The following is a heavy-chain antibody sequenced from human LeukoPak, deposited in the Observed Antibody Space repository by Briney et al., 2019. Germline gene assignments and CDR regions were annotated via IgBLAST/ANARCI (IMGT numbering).Heavy chain of an antibody. J-gene: IGHJ5*02. V-gene: IGHV4-59*01. D-gene: IGHD3-10*01. CDR3: ARRTMAYNWFDP. CDR1: GGSISSYY. Sequence: SETLSLTCTVSGGSISSYYWSWIRQPPGKGLEWIGYIYYSGSTNYNPSLKSRVTISVDTSKNQFSLKLSSVIAADTAVYYCARRTMAYNWFDPWGQGTPVPVSS. CDR2: IYYSGST.